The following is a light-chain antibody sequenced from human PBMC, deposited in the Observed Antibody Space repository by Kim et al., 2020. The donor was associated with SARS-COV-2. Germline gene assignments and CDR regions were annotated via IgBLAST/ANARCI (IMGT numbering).Light chain of an antibody. CDR3: CSYAGSYTLV. CDR2: DVT. J-gene: IGLJ2*01. CDR1: SSDVGNYNF. Sequence: GQSVTITCTGTSSDVGNYNFVTWYQQHPGKAPKLMISDVTKRPSGVPDRFSGSKSGNTASLTISGLRAEDEADYYCCSYAGSYTLVFGGGTQLTVL. V-gene: IGLV2-11*03.